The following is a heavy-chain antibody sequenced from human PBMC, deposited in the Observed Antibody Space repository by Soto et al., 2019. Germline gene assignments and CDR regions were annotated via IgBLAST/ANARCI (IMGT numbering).Heavy chain of an antibody. CDR2: IYYSGST. J-gene: IGHJ4*02. CDR1: GGSISSYY. CDR3: ARASSGWYEDY. D-gene: IGHD6-19*01. Sequence: PSETLSLTCTVSGGSISSYYWSWIRQAPGKGLEWIGYIYYSGSTNYNPSPKSRVTISVDTSKNQFSLKLSSFPAADTAVYYCARASSGWYEDYWGQGTLVTVSS. V-gene: IGHV4-59*01.